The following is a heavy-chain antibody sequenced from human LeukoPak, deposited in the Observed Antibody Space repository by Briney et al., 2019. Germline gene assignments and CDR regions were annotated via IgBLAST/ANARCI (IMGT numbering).Heavy chain of an antibody. CDR2: IDPTGLT. J-gene: IGHJ4*02. D-gene: IGHD1-14*01. CDR3: ARQTPYHGNHYFDY. Sequence: PSETLSLTCTVSDGSISSQYWSWIRQSPGKGLEWIGYIDPTGLTSYNPSLNSRVTISEDTSKNQFSLKVRSVTTADTAVYFCARQTPYHGNHYFDYWGQGTLVTVSS. CDR1: DGSISSQY. V-gene: IGHV4-4*09.